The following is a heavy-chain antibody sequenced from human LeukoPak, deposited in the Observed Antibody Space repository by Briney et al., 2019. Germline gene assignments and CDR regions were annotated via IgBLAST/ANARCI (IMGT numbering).Heavy chain of an antibody. CDR1: GFTFNNYC. J-gene: IGHJ5*02. CDR3: ARSLRFLEDYNWFDP. D-gene: IGHD3-3*01. V-gene: IGHV3-21*01. Sequence: GGSLRLSCAASGFTFNNYCMNWVRQAPGKGLEWVSSISSSSNYIYYADSVKGRFTISRDNAKNSLYLQMNSLRAEDTAVYYCARSLRFLEDYNWFDPWGQGTLVTVSS. CDR2: ISSSSNYI.